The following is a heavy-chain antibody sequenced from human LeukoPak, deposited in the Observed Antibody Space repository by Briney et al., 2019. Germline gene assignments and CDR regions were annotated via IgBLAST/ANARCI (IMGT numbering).Heavy chain of an antibody. CDR2: IKQDGSEK. CDR3: ARDSDPDTVTLFDY. V-gene: IGHV3-7*01. D-gene: IGHD4-11*01. Sequence: QSGGSLRLSCAASGFTFSSYWMSWVRQAPGKGLEWVANIKQDGSEKYYVDSVKGRFTISRDNAKNSLYLQMNSLRAEDTAVYYCARDSDPDTVTLFDYWGQGTLVTVST. CDR1: GFTFSSYW. J-gene: IGHJ4*02.